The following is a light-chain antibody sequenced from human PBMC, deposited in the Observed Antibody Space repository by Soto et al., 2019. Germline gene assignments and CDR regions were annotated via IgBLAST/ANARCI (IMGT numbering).Light chain of an antibody. Sequence: DGQMTQSPSSLSASLGDRVTITCRASQGIKKYVAWYQQKPGKGPKLLIFAASTLQSGVPSRFSGSGSGTDFTLTISSLQPEDVATCYCQKYDSAPWAFGQGTKVEIK. CDR3: QKYDSAPWA. CDR2: AAS. CDR1: QGIKKY. V-gene: IGKV1-27*01. J-gene: IGKJ1*01.